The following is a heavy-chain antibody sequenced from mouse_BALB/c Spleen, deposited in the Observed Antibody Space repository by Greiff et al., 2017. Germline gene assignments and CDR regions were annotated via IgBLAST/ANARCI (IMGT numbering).Heavy chain of an antibody. V-gene: IGHV1-54*01. J-gene: IGHJ2*01. CDR3: ARSRGYYGGDYFDY. Sequence: QVQLMKQSGAELVRPGTSVKVSCKASGYAFTNYLIEWVKQRPGQGLEWIGVINPGSGGTNYNEKFKGKATLTADKSSSTAYMQLSSLTSDDSAVYFCARSRGYYGGDYFDYWGQGTTLTVSS. CDR2: INPGSGGT. D-gene: IGHD1-1*01. CDR1: GYAFTNYL.